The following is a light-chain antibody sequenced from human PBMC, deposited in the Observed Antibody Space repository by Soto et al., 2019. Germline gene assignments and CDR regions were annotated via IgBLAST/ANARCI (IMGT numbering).Light chain of an antibody. CDR2: DAS. V-gene: IGKV3-11*01. CDR3: QKRSNWPPIT. J-gene: IGKJ5*01. Sequence: EIVLTQSPATLSLSPGERATLSCRASQSVSSYLAWYQQKPGQAPRLLIYDASNRATGIPARFSGSGSGTDFTLTISSLEPEELAVYYCQKRSNWPPITFGQGTRLEIK. CDR1: QSVSSY.